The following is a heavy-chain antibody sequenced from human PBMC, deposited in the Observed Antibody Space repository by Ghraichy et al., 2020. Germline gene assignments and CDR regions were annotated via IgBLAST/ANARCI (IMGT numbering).Heavy chain of an antibody. D-gene: IGHD5-18*01. CDR2: IYYSGST. V-gene: IGHV4-39*01. CDR1: GGSISSSSYY. CDR3: ARSDGYSYGRRFDY. J-gene: IGHJ4*02. Sequence: SETLSLTCTVSGGSISSSSYYWGWIRQPPGKGLEWIGSIYYSGSTYYNPSLKSRVTISVDTSKNQFSLKLSSVTAADTAVYYCARSDGYSYGRRFDYWGQGTLVTVSS.